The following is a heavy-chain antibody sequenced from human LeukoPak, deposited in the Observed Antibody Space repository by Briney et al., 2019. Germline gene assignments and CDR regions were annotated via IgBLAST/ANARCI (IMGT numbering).Heavy chain of an antibody. J-gene: IGHJ4*02. V-gene: IGHV3-30*02. Sequence: GGSLRLSCAASGFTFRIYGMHWVRQAPGKGMEWVAFVRYDGSNKYYADSVKGRFTISRDNSKNTLYLQMNSLRAEDTAVYYCAKDIYDSSAEGGFFDYWGQGTLVTVSS. D-gene: IGHD3-22*01. CDR3: AKDIYDSSAEGGFFDY. CDR2: VRYDGSNK. CDR1: GFTFRIYG.